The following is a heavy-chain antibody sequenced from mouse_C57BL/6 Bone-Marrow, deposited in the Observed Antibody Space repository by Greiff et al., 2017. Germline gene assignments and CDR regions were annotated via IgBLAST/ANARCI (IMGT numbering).Heavy chain of an antibody. CDR3: ARKAYAWFAY. Sequence: QVQLQQPGAELVMPGASVKLSCKASGYTFTSYWMHWVKQRPGQGLEWIGEIDPSDSYTNYNQKFKGKSTLTVDKSSRTAYMQLSSLTSEDSAVYYCARKAYAWFAYWGQGTLVTVSA. CDR1: GYTFTSYW. J-gene: IGHJ3*01. V-gene: IGHV1-69*01. CDR2: IDPSDSYT. D-gene: IGHD1-1*01.